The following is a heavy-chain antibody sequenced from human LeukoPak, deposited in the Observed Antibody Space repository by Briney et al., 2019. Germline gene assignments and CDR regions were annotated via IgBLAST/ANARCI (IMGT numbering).Heavy chain of an antibody. J-gene: IGHJ4*02. CDR1: GFTFTSYG. V-gene: IGHV3-7*01. Sequence: GGSLRLSCAASGFTFTSYGMSWVRQAPGKGLEWVANIKQDGSRIHYVDSVKGRFTISRDNAKNSLYLQMNSLRAEDTAVYYCARDPGIAAAGTVGYFDFWGQGTLVTVSS. CDR3: ARDPGIAAAGTVGYFDF. D-gene: IGHD6-13*01. CDR2: IKQDGSRI.